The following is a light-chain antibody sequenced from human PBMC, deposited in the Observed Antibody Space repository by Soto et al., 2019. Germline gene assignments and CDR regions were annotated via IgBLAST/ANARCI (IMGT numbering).Light chain of an antibody. J-gene: IGLJ3*02. CDR3: AARDDSLSGHWV. CDR1: SSDVGGYNY. V-gene: IGLV2-8*01. CDR2: EVN. Sequence: QAVVTQPPSASGSPGQSVAISCTGTSSDVGGYNYVSWYQQHPGKAPKLMIYEVNKRPSGVPDRFSGSKSGNTASLTVSGLQAEDEADYYCAARDDSLSGHWVFGGGTKLTVL.